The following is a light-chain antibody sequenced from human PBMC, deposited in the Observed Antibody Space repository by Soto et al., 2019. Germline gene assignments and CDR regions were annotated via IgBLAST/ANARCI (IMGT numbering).Light chain of an antibody. CDR2: EVS. J-gene: IGLJ2*01. CDR1: SSDIGGYNY. V-gene: IGLV2-14*01. Sequence: QSALTQPASVSGSPGQSITISCTGTSSDIGGYNYVSWYQQHPDKAPKLIIYEVSNRPSGVSDRFSASKSGNTASLTISGLQAEEEADYYCTSHASTSTLVVFGGGTKLTVL. CDR3: TSHASTSTLVV.